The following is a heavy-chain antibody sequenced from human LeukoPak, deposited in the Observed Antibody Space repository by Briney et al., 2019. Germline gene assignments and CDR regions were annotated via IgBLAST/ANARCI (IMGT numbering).Heavy chain of an antibody. CDR3: AKRGRYCSSTSCSYHFDY. J-gene: IGHJ4*02. CDR1: GFTFSSYA. Sequence: GGSLRLSCAASGFTFSSYAMSWVRQAPGKGLEWVSAISGSGGSTYYADSVKGRFTISRDNSKNTLYLQMNSLRAEDTAVYYCAKRGRYCSSTSCSYHFDYWGQGTLVTVSS. CDR2: ISGSGGST. D-gene: IGHD2-2*01. V-gene: IGHV3-23*01.